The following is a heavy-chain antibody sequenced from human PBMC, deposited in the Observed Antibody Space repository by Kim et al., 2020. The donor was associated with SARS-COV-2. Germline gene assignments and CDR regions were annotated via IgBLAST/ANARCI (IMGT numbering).Heavy chain of an antibody. V-gene: IGHV1-2*06. CDR3: ARSRAKYYYDSSGPVEG. D-gene: IGHD3-22*01. Sequence: ASVKVSCKASGYTFTGYYMHWVRQAPGQGLEWMGRINPNSGGTNYVQKFQGRVTMTRDTYISTAYMELSRLRSDDTAVYYCARSRAKYYYDSSGPVEGWGQGTLVTVSS. J-gene: IGHJ4*02. CDR1: GYTFTGYY. CDR2: INPNSGGT.